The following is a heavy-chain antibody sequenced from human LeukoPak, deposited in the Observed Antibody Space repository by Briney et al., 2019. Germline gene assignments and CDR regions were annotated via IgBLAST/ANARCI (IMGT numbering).Heavy chain of an antibody. V-gene: IGHV3-66*02. CDR3: ARPQPRPLGAFDI. D-gene: IGHD2-2*01. CDR1: GFTVSSNY. Sequence: GGSLRLSCAASGFTVSSNYMSWVRQAAGKGLEWVSVIYSGGSTYYADSVKGRFTISRDNSKNTLYLQMNSLRAEDTAVYYCARPQPRPLGAFDIWGQGTMVTVSS. J-gene: IGHJ3*02. CDR2: IYSGGST.